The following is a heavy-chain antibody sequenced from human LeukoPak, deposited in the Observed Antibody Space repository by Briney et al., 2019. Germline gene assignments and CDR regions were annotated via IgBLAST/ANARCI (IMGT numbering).Heavy chain of an antibody. V-gene: IGHV3-23*01. Sequence: GGSLRLPCAASEFTFGSYAMTWVRQAPGKGLEWVSGISGSGTTKYYADSVKGRFTISRDNSKNTLYLQMNSLRAEDTAVYYCATSHWDGAFDIWGQGTMVTVSS. CDR3: ATSHWDGAFDI. J-gene: IGHJ3*02. CDR2: ISGSGTTK. CDR1: EFTFGSYA. D-gene: IGHD1-26*01.